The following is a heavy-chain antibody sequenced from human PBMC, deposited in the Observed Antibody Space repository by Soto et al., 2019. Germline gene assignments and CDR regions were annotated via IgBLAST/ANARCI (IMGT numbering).Heavy chain of an antibody. CDR1: TVGFSDYT. D-gene: IGHD2-15*01. Sequence: EVHLVESGGGQVTPGGSLRLSCAASTVGFSDYTFNWVRQAAGKGLEWVASINSASSYIYYAISLQGRFTMSRDNGKKSLYLQMNSLRAEDTAVYSCARSEGVAGIWYFDLWGRGTQVTVSS. J-gene: IGHJ2*01. V-gene: IGHV3-21*01. CDR3: ARSEGVAGIWYFDL. CDR2: INSASSYI.